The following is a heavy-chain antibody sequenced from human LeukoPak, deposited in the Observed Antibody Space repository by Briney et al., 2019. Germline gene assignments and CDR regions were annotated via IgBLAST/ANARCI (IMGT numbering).Heavy chain of an antibody. CDR2: INHSGST. V-gene: IGHV4-34*01. Sequence: SETLTLTCAVYGGSFSGYYWSWIRQPPGKGLEWIGEINHSGSTNYNPSLKSRVTISVDTSKNQFSLKLSSVTAADTAVYYCARGIAADYWGQGTLVTVSS. CDR1: GGSFSGYY. D-gene: IGHD6-13*01. CDR3: ARGIAADY. J-gene: IGHJ4*02.